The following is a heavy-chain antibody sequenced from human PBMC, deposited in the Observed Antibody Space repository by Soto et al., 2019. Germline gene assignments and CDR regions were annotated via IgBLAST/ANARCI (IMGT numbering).Heavy chain of an antibody. Sequence: SLRLSCQASGLNFRMYEMHWVRKAPGKGLEWVSYISSSGLTTYYADFAEGRFTISRDNAKDSLYLHLNSLRVGDTAVYYCARYGTRGDWWGLGTQVTASS. D-gene: IGHD3-10*01. CDR2: ISSSGLTT. J-gene: IGHJ5*01. CDR3: ARYGTRGDW. V-gene: IGHV3-48*03. CDR1: GLNFRMYE.